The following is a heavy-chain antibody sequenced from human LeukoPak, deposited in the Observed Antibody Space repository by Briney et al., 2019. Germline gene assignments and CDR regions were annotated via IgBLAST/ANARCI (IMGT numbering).Heavy chain of an antibody. V-gene: IGHV4-31*09. Sequence: YTVSYGTIISGGYYRSWIHQHPEKGLEWIAYIYSSGSTYYNPSLKSRVTISVDTSKNQFSLKLSSVTAADTAVYYCLMVRGVIRDYWGQGTLVTVSS. CDR3: LMVRGVIRDY. D-gene: IGHD3-10*01. CDR1: YGTIISGGYY. J-gene: IGHJ4*02. CDR2: IYSSGST.